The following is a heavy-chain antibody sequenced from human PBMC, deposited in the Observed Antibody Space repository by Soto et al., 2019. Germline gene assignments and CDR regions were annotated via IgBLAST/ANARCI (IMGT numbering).Heavy chain of an antibody. Sequence: QVQLVQSGAEVKKPGASVSVSCKASGYTFTHFYIHWVRRAPGQGLEWMGLINPKTGDTNYAQKFRDRVSTTRDTSTDTVNMNLSSLRSDDTAVYYCARVPGHKNSRGDYWGQGTPVTVAS. CDR3: ARVPGHKNSRGDY. V-gene: IGHV1-2*02. CDR1: GYTFTHFY. CDR2: INPKTGDT. D-gene: IGHD3-10*01. J-gene: IGHJ4*02.